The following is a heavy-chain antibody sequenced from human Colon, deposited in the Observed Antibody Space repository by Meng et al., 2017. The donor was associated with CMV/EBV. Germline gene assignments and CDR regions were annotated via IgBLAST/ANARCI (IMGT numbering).Heavy chain of an antibody. CDR2: INWNSRTI. CDR3: AKDKGYSYGSALDY. J-gene: IGHJ4*02. Sequence: GGSLRLSCAASGFTFDDYDMHWVRQVPGKGLEWVSSINWNSRTIRYADSVKGRFTVSRDNAKNSLYLQMDSLRAEDTALYYCAKDKGYSYGSALDYWGQGTLVTVSS. V-gene: IGHV3-9*01. CDR1: GFTFDDYD. D-gene: IGHD5-18*01.